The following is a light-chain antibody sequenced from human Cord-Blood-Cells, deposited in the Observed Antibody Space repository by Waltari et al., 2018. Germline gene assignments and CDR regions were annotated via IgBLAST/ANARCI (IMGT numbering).Light chain of an antibody. J-gene: IGLJ1*01. Sequence: QSALTQPASVSGSPGQSITISCTRTSSDVGGYNYVSWYQQHPGKAPKLMIYDVSNRPSGVSNRFSGSKSGNTASLTISGLQAEDEADYYCSSYTSSRVFGTGTKVTVL. CDR2: DVS. CDR3: SSYTSSRV. CDR1: SSDVGGYNY. V-gene: IGLV2-14*01.